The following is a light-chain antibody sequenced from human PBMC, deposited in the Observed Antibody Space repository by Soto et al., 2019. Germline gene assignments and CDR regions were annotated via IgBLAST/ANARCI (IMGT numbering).Light chain of an antibody. V-gene: IGKV3-11*01. J-gene: IGKJ5*01. CDR3: QQRSNWPPIT. CDR1: ETVNSN. Sequence: ENVLTQSPGTQSLSPGERATLSCRASETVNSNLAWYQQKPGQAPRLLIYDASNRATGIPARFSGSGSGTDFTLTINSLEPEDFAVYYGQQRSNWPPITFCQGTRLEIK. CDR2: DAS.